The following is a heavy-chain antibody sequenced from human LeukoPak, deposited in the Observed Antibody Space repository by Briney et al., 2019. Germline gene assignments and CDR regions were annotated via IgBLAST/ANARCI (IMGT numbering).Heavy chain of an antibody. J-gene: IGHJ4*02. V-gene: IGHV4-4*07. CDR1: GDSISSYY. CDR2: IYTSGST. CDR3: ARGLGYCSGGSCLAFDY. D-gene: IGHD2-15*01. Sequence: PSETLSLTCTVSGDSISSYYWSWIRQPAGEGLEWIGRIYTSGSTTYNPSLKGRVTMSVGTSKNQFSLKLSSVTAADTAVYYCARGLGYCSGGSCLAFDYWGQGTLVTVSS.